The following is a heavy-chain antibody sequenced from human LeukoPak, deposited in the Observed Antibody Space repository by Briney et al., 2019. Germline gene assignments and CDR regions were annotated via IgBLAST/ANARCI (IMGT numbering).Heavy chain of an antibody. V-gene: IGHV1-69*06. D-gene: IGHD6-13*01. CDR3: ARGPPLLGSSSWYGGGGFDP. CDR2: IIPIFGTA. CDR1: GGTFSSYA. Sequence: ASVKVSCKASGGTFSSYAISWVRQAPGQGLEWMGGIIPIFGTANYAQKFQGRVTITADKSTSTAYMELSSLRSEDTAVYYCARGPPLLGSSSWYGGGGFDPWGQGTLVTVSS. J-gene: IGHJ5*02.